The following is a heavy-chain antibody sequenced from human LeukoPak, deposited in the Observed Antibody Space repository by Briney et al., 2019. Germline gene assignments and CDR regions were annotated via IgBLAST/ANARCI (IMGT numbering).Heavy chain of an antibody. Sequence: GGSLRLSRAASGFTFSSYGMHWVRQAPGKGLEWVAVIWYDGSNKYYADSVKGRFTISRDNSKNTLYLQMNSLRAEDTAVYYCAKGYRVGSSSWGLDAFDIWGQGTMVTVSS. CDR2: IWYDGSNK. CDR3: AKGYRVGSSSWGLDAFDI. V-gene: IGHV3-33*06. D-gene: IGHD6-13*01. CDR1: GFTFSSYG. J-gene: IGHJ3*02.